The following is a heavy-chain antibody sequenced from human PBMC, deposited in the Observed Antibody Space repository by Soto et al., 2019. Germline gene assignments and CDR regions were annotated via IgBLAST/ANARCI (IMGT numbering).Heavy chain of an antibody. CDR3: ARDAPDSRPPDAYAI. J-gene: IGHJ3*02. CDR1: GFTFDNYA. Sequence: EVQLLESGGDLVQPGGSLRLSCAATGFTFDNYAMTWVRQAPGKGLEWVSTIHISGSRTQYAVSVKDRFTISRDDSRTRLYLQMDSLIAQDTARYYFARDAPDSRPPDAYAICGQGTMVTVSS. CDR2: IHISGSRT. V-gene: IGHV3-23*05.